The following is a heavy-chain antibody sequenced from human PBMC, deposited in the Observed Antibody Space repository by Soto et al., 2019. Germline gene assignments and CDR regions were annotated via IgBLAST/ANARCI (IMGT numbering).Heavy chain of an antibody. CDR3: ARASGDRQIEWGIAVAGNRGAFDI. V-gene: IGHV1-69*02. J-gene: IGHJ3*02. Sequence: QVQLVQSGAEVKKPGSSVKVSCKASGGTFSSYTIIWVRQAPGQGLEWMGRIIPILGIANYAQKFQGRVTITADKSTSTAYMELSSLRSEDTAVYYCARASGDRQIEWGIAVAGNRGAFDIWGQGTMVTVSS. CDR2: IIPILGIA. D-gene: IGHD6-19*01. CDR1: GGTFSSYT.